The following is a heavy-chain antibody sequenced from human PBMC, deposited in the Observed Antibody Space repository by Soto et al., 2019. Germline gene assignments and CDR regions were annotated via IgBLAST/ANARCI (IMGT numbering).Heavy chain of an antibody. D-gene: IGHD2-21*02. V-gene: IGHV4-31*03. J-gene: IGHJ4*02. Sequence: QVQLQESGPGLVKPSQTLSLTCNVSGGSISSGTSYWTWICQHPGEGLEWIGHIYFTGATYSNPSLRSRLTMSVDTSKNQFSLKLTSVTAADTATYYCASIPRRGYSYGIDYWGQGTLVTVSS. CDR2: IYFTGAT. CDR3: ASIPRRGYSYGIDY. CDR1: GGSISSGTSY.